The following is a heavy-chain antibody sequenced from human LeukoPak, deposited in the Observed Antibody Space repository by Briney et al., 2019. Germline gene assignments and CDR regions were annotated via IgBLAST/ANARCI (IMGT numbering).Heavy chain of an antibody. Sequence: WASVKVSCKASGYTFTDYYIHWVRQAPGQGLEWMGWISAYNGNTNYAQKVQGRVTMTTDTSTSTAYMELRSLRFDDTAVYYCARDQSVRLLQTSSTYFKHVFAIWGQGSMVTVSS. V-gene: IGHV1-18*04. CDR1: GYTFTDYY. CDR3: ARDQSVRLLQTSSTYFKHVFAI. CDR2: ISAYNGNT. D-gene: IGHD6-13*01. J-gene: IGHJ3*02.